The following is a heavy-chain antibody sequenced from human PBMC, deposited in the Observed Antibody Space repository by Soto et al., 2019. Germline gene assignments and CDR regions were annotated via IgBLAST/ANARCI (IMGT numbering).Heavy chain of an antibody. CDR1: GFSFTSYA. V-gene: IGHV3-23*01. Sequence: EVQLLEFGGGLVQPGRSLRLSCAASGFSFTSYAMSWVRQAPGKGLEWVSAISGSGGSTYYADSVKGRFTISRDNSKNTLYLQMNSLRAEDTALYYCAKVGPRWELYHWYFDLWGRGTLVTVSS. D-gene: IGHD1-26*01. J-gene: IGHJ2*01. CDR3: AKVGPRWELYHWYFDL. CDR2: ISGSGGST.